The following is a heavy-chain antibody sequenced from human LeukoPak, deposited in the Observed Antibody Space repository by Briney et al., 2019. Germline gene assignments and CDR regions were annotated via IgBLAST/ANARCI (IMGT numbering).Heavy chain of an antibody. J-gene: IGHJ4*02. CDR1: GFIFTNYF. V-gene: IGHV3-7*01. Sequence: GGSLRLSCAASGFIFTNYFMSWVRQAPGKGLEWVASIKHDGSEKYYVDSVRGRFTISRDNTMNSLYLQMSSLRAEDSAVYYCATDRGWRTSGYYLYYFEYWGQGTLVTFSS. D-gene: IGHD3-3*01. CDR2: IKHDGSEK. CDR3: ATDRGWRTSGYYLYYFEY.